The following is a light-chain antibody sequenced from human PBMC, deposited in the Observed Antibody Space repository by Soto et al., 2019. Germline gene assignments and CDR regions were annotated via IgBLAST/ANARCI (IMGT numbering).Light chain of an antibody. J-gene: IGLJ2*01. CDR3: SSYTSSSTLV. V-gene: IGLV2-14*01. CDR2: EVS. CDR1: SGDVGGYNY. Sequence: QSALTQPASVSGSPGQSITISCTGTSGDVGGYNYVSWYQQHPGKAPKLMIYEVSNRPSGVSNRFSGSKSGNTASLTISGLQAEDEAAYYCSSYTSSSTLVFGGGTKLTVL.